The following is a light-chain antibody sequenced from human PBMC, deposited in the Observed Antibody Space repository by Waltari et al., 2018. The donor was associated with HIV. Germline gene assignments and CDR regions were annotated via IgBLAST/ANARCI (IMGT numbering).Light chain of an antibody. V-gene: IGLV1-40*01. CDR3: QSYDISLTAVV. CDR1: SSNIGAGYD. Sequence: QSVLTQPPSVSGAPGQGVTFSCTGGSSNIGAGYDVHWYQQLPGTAPKLLIYGNNNRPSGVPDRFSGSKSGTSASLAITGLQADDEADYYCQSYDISLTAVVFGGGTKLTVL. CDR2: GNN. J-gene: IGLJ2*01.